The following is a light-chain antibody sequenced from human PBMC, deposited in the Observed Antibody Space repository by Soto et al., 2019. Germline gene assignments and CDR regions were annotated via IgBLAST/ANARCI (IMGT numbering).Light chain of an antibody. CDR3: QQCHKWPRIT. Sequence: EIVMTQSPATLSVSPGEGATLSCRASENVDTNLAWYQHKPGQAPRLLIYGASTRAAGVPARFSGSGSGTEFTLTISSLESEAVAVYYCQQCHKWPRITFGPGTRLE. V-gene: IGKV3-15*01. J-gene: IGKJ5*01. CDR1: ENVDTN. CDR2: GAS.